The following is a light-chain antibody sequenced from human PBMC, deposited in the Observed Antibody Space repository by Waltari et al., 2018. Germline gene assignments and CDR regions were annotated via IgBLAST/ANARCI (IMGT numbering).Light chain of an antibody. CDR3: QLHSDRPLEIA. Sequence: EIVLTQSPDTLSLSPGERATLSCRASQSVNNYLAWYQQKPGQAPRLLVYDASNRATGIPARCSGSGSATDFTLTISSLEPEDFAVYYSQLHSDRPLEIAVGQATRLEIK. J-gene: IGKJ5*01. V-gene: IGKV3-11*01. CDR2: DAS. CDR1: QSVNNY.